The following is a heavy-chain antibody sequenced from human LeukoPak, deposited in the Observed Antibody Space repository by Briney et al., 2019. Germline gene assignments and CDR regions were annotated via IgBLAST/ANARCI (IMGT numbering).Heavy chain of an antibody. CDR1: GFTFSSYS. CDR2: ISGSGGST. V-gene: IGHV3-23*01. D-gene: IGHD5-18*01. CDR3: AKRGSGYSYGFWFDP. J-gene: IGHJ5*02. Sequence: PGGSLRLSCAASGFTFSSYSMNWVRQAPGKGLEWVSAISGSGGSTYYADSVKGRFTISRDNSKNTLYLQMNSLRAEDTAVYYCAKRGSGYSYGFWFDPWGQGTLVTVSS.